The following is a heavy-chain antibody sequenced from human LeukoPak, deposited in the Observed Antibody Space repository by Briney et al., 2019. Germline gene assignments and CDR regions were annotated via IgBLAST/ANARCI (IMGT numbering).Heavy chain of an antibody. V-gene: IGHV4-31*03. J-gene: IGHJ4*02. CDR1: GGSISSGGYY. CDR3: ARGSGSLGYFDY. CDR2: IYYSGST. Sequence: SETLSPTCTVSGGSISSGGYYWSWIRQHPGKGLEWIGYIYYSGSTYYNPSLKSRVTISVDTSKNQFSLKLSSVTAADTAVYYCARGSGSLGYFDYWGQGTLVTVSS. D-gene: IGHD1-26*01.